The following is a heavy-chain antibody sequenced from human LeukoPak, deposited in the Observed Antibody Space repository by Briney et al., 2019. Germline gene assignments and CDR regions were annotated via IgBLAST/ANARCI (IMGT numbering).Heavy chain of an antibody. CDR3: ARLLRFLEWNYFDY. V-gene: IGHV4-4*07. CDR1: GGSISSYY. J-gene: IGHJ4*02. CDR2: IYTSGST. D-gene: IGHD3-3*01. Sequence: SSETLSLTCTVSGGSISSYYWSWIRQPAGKGLEWIGRIYTSGSTNYNPSLKSRVTMSVDTSKNQFSLKLSSVTAADTAVYYCARLLRFLEWNYFDYWGQGTLVTVSS.